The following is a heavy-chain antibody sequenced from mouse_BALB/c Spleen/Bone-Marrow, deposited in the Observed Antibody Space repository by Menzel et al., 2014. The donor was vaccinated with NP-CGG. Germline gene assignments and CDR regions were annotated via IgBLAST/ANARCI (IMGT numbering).Heavy chain of an antibody. Sequence: QVQLKQSGSVLVRPGASVKLSCKASGYTLTSSWMHWAKQRPGQGLEWIGEIHPNSGNTNYNEKFKGKATLTVDTSSSTAYVDLSSLTSEDSAVYYCARYWSGFAYWGQGTLVTVSA. J-gene: IGHJ3*01. CDR3: ARYWSGFAY. CDR2: IHPNSGNT. CDR1: GYTLTSSW. D-gene: IGHD4-1*01. V-gene: IGHV1S130*01.